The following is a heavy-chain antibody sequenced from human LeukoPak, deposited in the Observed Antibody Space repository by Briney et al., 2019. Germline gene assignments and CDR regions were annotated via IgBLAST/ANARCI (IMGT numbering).Heavy chain of an antibody. Sequence: GGSLRLSCAASGFTVSSNYMSWVRQAPGKGLEWVSVIYSGGSTYYADSVKGRFTISRDNSKNTLCLQMNSLRAEDTAVYYCARVGRGYSYGAFDYWGQGTLVTVSS. CDR3: ARVGRGYSYGAFDY. V-gene: IGHV3-66*02. CDR2: IYSGGST. J-gene: IGHJ4*02. D-gene: IGHD5-18*01. CDR1: GFTVSSNY.